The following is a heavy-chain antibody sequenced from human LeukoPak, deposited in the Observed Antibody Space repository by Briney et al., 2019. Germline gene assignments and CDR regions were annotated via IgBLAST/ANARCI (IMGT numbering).Heavy chain of an antibody. Sequence: GGSLRLSCAASGFTFSSYAMSWVRQAPGKGLEWVSAISGSGGSTYYADSVKGRFTTARDNSKNTLYLQMNSLRAEDTAVYYCAKALGGIVVVVAAIAGMDVWGQGTTVTVSS. D-gene: IGHD2-15*01. CDR2: ISGSGGST. CDR3: AKALGGIVVVVAAIAGMDV. V-gene: IGHV3-23*01. CDR1: GFTFSSYA. J-gene: IGHJ6*02.